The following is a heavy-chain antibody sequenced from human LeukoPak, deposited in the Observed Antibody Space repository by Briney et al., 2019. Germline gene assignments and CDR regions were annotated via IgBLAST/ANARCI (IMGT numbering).Heavy chain of an antibody. J-gene: IGHJ5*02. CDR2: IHDSRST. CDR3: ARTLRNWFDP. Sequence: PSETLSLTCTVSNGSFNSSSHYWGWIRQPPGKRLEWIGSIHDSRSTYDNPSLKSGVTISVDTSRDQFSLKLSSVTAADTAVYYCARTLRNWFDPWGQGTLVTVSS. V-gene: IGHV4-39*01. CDR1: NGSFNSSSHY.